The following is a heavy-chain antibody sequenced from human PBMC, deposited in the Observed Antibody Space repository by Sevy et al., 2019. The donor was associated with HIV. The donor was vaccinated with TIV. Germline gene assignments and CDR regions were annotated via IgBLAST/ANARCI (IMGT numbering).Heavy chain of an antibody. CDR1: GFSFGDYT. Sequence: GGSLRLSCTTFGFSFGDYTMGWVRQAPGKGLEWVGYISRDAHGGSIEYAASVRGRFTSSRDDSRNIAYLQMNSLKTEDAAVYYCTGPFVSSTWYEYFHHWGQGTVVTVSS. J-gene: IGHJ1*01. CDR3: TGPFVSSTWYEYFHH. D-gene: IGHD6-13*01. CDR2: ISRDAHGGSI. V-gene: IGHV3-49*04.